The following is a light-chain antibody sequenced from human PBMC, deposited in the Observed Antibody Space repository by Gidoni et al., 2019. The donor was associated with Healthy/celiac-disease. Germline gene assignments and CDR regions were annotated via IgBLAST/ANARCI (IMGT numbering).Light chain of an antibody. CDR1: SSDVGGYNY. J-gene: IGLJ2*01. V-gene: IGLV2-14*03. Sequence: QSALTQPSSVSGSPGQSITISCTGTSSDVGGYNYGSWYQQHPGKAPKLMIYDVSNRPSGVSNRFSGSKSGNTASLTSSGLQAEDEADYYCSSYTSSSTVVFGGGTKLTVL. CDR2: DVS. CDR3: SSYTSSSTVV.